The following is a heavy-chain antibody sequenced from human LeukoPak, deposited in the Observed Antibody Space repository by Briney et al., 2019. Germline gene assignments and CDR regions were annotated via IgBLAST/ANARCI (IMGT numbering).Heavy chain of an antibody. V-gene: IGHV1-18*01. Sequence: ASVKVSCKASGYTFTSYGISWVRQAPGQGLEWMGWISAYNGNTNYAQKLQGRVTMTTDTSTSTAYMELRSLRSDDTAVYYCARVPYCSGGSCYFRSYFDYWGQGTLVTVSS. CDR2: ISAYNGNT. D-gene: IGHD2-15*01. CDR1: GYTFTSYG. CDR3: ARVPYCSGGSCYFRSYFDY. J-gene: IGHJ4*02.